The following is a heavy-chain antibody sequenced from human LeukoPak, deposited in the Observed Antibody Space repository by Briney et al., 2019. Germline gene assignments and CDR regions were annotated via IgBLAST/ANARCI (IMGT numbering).Heavy chain of an antibody. CDR1: GGSISTSNW. D-gene: IGHD2-2*01. V-gene: IGHV4-4*02. CDR3: ARDGSRGPFDY. J-gene: IGHJ4*02. Sequence: SETLSLTCAVSGGSISTSNWWRWVRQPPGKGLEWIGEIYHGGSTNYNPSLKSRVTISVDKFKNQFSLKLISVTAADTAVYYCARDGSRGPFDYWGQGTLVTVSS. CDR2: IYHGGST.